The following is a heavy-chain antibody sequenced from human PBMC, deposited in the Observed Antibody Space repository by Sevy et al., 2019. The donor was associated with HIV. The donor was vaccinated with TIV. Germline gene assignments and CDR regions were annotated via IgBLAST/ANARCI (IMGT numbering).Heavy chain of an antibody. CDR2: IRSKAYGGTT. CDR1: GFAFGDYA. V-gene: IGHV3-49*03. D-gene: IGHD1-20*01. J-gene: IGHJ4*02. Sequence: GGSLRLSCTASGFAFGDYAMSWFCQAPGKGLEWVGFIRSKAYGGTTEYAASVKGRFTISRDDSKSIAYLQMNSLKTEDTAVYYCTRVNNWKAPDYWGQGTLVTVSS. CDR3: TRVNNWKAPDY.